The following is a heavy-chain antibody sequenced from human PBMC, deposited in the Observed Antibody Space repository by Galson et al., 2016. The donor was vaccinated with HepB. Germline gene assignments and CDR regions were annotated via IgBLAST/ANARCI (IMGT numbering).Heavy chain of an antibody. CDR3: AIQSYYFWNGPYYYVMDV. CDR2: ITDTGRST. D-gene: IGHD3-3*01. Sequence: SLRLSCAASGFTFSSFAMSWVRQTPGKGLEWVSSITDTGRSTHYADSVKGRFTISRDNSKNTLFLQMRSLRVEDTAVYYCAIQSYYFWNGPYYYVMDVWGQGTTVTVSS. J-gene: IGHJ6*02. V-gene: IGHV3-23*01. CDR1: GFTFSSFA.